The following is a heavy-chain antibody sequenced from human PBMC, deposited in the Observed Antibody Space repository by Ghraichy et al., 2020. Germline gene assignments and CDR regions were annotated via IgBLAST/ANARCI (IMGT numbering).Heavy chain of an antibody. CDR1: GFIFSNYW. V-gene: IGHV3-7*03. CDR3: ARGWDLDV. J-gene: IGHJ6*02. D-gene: IGHD1-26*01. Sequence: GVLNISCAASGFIFSNYWMSWVRQVPGKGLEGVANIKKDGSEKNYVDSVKGRLTISRDNAKSSLYLQMNSLRGEDTAVYYCARGWDLDVWGQGTTVTVSS. CDR2: IKKDGSEK.